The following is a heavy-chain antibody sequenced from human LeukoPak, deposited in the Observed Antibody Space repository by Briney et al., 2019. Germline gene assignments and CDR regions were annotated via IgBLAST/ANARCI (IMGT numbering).Heavy chain of an antibody. CDR1: GYTFTGYY. Sequence: ASVKVSCKASGYTFTGYYMHWVRQAPGQGLEWMGWINPNSGGTNYAQKFQGRVTMTRDTSISTAYMELSSLRSEDTAVYYCAGYYYDSSGYETFDYWGQGTLVTVSS. V-gene: IGHV1-2*02. J-gene: IGHJ4*02. CDR3: AGYYYDSSGYETFDY. D-gene: IGHD3-22*01. CDR2: INPNSGGT.